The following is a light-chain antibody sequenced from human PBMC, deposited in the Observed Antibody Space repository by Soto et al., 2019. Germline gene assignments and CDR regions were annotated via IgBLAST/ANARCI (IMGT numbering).Light chain of an antibody. CDR3: QQRSNWPPT. J-gene: IGKJ5*01. CDR2: GAS. CDR1: QSVSSN. Sequence: EIVMTQSTCTLCVSPVEGATLSCRASQSVSSNLAWYQQQPAHAPTLLIYGASSRATGIPPSFSGSGSGRDFSLTISSLEPEDFAVYYCQQRSNWPPTFGQGTGLEIK. V-gene: IGKV3-11*02.